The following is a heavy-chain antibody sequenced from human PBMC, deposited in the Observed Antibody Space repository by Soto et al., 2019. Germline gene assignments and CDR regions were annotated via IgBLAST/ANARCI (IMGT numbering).Heavy chain of an antibody. CDR1: GGSISSGGYS. J-gene: IGHJ2*01. CDR2: IFHTGST. CDR3: ARVKVGDLFRFNWFFDL. D-gene: IGHD3-3*01. Sequence: PSETLSLTCAVSGGSISSGGYSWTWIRQPPVKGLEWIAYIFHTGSTFYNSSLKPRVSISVDRSKNQFSLKLKSVTETDTAVYYCARVKVGDLFRFNWFFDLWGRGTLVTVSS. V-gene: IGHV4-30-2*01.